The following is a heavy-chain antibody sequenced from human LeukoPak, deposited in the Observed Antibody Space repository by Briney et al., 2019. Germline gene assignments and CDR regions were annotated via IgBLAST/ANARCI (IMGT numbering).Heavy chain of an antibody. CDR3: AADDGWTFGI. D-gene: IGHD1-1*01. V-gene: IGHV3-7*01. CDR1: GFTFRTYW. CDR2: INQDGSEK. J-gene: IGHJ3*02. Sequence: PGGSLRLSCADSGFTFRTYWMSWFRQAPGKGLEWVANINQDGSEKYYVDSVKGRLTVSRDNAKNSLYLQMNSLRADDTAIYYCAADDGWTFGIWGQGTMVTVSS.